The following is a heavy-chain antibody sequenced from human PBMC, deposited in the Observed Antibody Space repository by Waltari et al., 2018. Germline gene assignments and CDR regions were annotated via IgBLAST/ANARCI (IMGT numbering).Heavy chain of an antibody. CDR1: GGSISSYY. CDR2: IYYSGST. D-gene: IGHD5-18*01. V-gene: IGHV4-59*01. CDR3: ARSVDTAMWLDY. J-gene: IGHJ4*02. Sequence: QVQLQESGPGLVKPSETLSLTCTVSGGSISSYYWSWIRQPPGKGLEWIGYIYYSGSTNYNPSLKRRVTISVDTSKNQFSLKLSSVTAADTAVYYCARSVDTAMWLDYWGQGTLVTVSS.